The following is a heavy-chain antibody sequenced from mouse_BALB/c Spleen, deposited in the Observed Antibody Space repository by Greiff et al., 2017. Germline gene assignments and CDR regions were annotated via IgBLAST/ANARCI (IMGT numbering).Heavy chain of an antibody. CDR2: IRNKADGYTT. Sequence: EVMLVESGGGLVQPGGSLRLSCATSGFTFTDDYMSWVRQPPGKALEWLGFIRNKADGYTTEYSASVKGRFTISRDHSQSILYLQMNTLRAEDSATYYCARYSGTGWYFDVWGAGTTVTVSS. D-gene: IGHD4-1*01. CDR1: GFTFTDDY. CDR3: ARYSGTGWYFDV. V-gene: IGHV7-3*02. J-gene: IGHJ1*01.